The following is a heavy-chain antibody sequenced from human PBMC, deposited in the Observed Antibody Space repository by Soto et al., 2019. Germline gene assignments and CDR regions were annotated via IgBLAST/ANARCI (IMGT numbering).Heavy chain of an antibody. D-gene: IGHD3-10*01. CDR1: GSSLSNYW. J-gene: IGHJ3*02. Sequence: GSLRLSCTASGSSLSNYWMTWVRQAPGKGLEWVANIKQDGSLRYSIDSVKGRFTISRDDAKNSVYLQMNSLRVEDTAVYYCARDRPGSYDGLDIWGQGTMVTVSS. CDR2: IKQDGSLR. V-gene: IGHV3-7*01. CDR3: ARDRPGSYDGLDI.